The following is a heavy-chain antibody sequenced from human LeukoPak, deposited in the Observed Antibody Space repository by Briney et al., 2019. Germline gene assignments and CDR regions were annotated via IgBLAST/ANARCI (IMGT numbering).Heavy chain of an antibody. CDR2: ISSSSSTI. Sequence: GGSLRLSCAASGFTFSNAWMSWVRQAPGKGLEWVSYISSSSSTIYYADSVKGRFTISRDNAKNSLYLQMNSLRAEDTAVYYCARAYGGTFDYWSQGTLVTVSS. CDR3: ARAYGGTFDY. D-gene: IGHD4-23*01. V-gene: IGHV3-48*01. CDR1: GFTFSNAW. J-gene: IGHJ4*02.